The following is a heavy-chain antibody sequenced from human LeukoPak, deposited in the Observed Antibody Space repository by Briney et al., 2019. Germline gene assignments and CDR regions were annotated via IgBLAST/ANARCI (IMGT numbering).Heavy chain of an antibody. V-gene: IGHV3-30*01. D-gene: IGHD3-22*01. CDR2: ISYDGSNK. Sequence: GRFLRLSCAASGFTFSSYAMHWVRQAPGKGLEWVAVISYDGSNKYYADSVKGRFTISRDNSENTLYLQMNSLRAEDTAVYYCARDTYYDSSGQADYWGQGTLVTVSS. J-gene: IGHJ4*02. CDR3: ARDTYYDSSGQADY. CDR1: GFTFSSYA.